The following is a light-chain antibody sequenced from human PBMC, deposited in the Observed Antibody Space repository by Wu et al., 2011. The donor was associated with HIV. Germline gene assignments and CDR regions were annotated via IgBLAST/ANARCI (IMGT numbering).Light chain of an antibody. CDR2: GAS. CDR3: QQYNSYST. CDR1: QSVSSN. V-gene: IGKV3-15*01. Sequence: EIVMTQSPATLSVSPGERATLSCRASQSVSSNLAWYQQKPGQAPRLLIYGASTRATGIPARFSGSGSGTEFTLTISRLEPEDFAVYYCQQYNSYSTFGQGTKVEIK. J-gene: IGKJ1*01.